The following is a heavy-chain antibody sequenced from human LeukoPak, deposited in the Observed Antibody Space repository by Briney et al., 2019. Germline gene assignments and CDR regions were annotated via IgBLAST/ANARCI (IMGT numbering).Heavy chain of an antibody. D-gene: IGHD6-13*01. J-gene: IGHJ6*03. CDR2: IYHSGST. CDR1: GYSISSGYY. CDR3: ARGSRDSGYYYYYTDV. V-gene: IGHV4-38-2*02. Sequence: SETLSLTCTVSGYSISSGYYWGWIRQPPGKGPEWIGYIYHSGSTYYNPSLKSRVTVSLDTSKNQFSLKLTSVTAADTAVYYCARGSRDSGYYYYYTDVWGKGTTVTVSS.